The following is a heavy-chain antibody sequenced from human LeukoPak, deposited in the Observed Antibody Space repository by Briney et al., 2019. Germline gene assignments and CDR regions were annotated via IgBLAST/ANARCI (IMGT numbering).Heavy chain of an antibody. Sequence: ASVKVSCKASGYTFTSYDINWVRQATGQGLEWMGWMNPNGGNTGYAQKFQGRVTMTRNTSISTAYMELSSLRSEDTAVYYCARGSDRRYFDWLPTSYYGMDVWGQGTTVTVSS. D-gene: IGHD3-9*01. J-gene: IGHJ6*02. CDR3: ARGSDRRYFDWLPTSYYGMDV. V-gene: IGHV1-8*01. CDR2: MNPNGGNT. CDR1: GYTFTSYD.